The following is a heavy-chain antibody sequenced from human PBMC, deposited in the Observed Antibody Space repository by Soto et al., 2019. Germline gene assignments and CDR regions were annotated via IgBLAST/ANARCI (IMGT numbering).Heavy chain of an antibody. CDR3: ARDWALTNTAVVMAY. J-gene: IGHJ4*02. CDR2: IIPMFGIT. V-gene: IGHV1-69*04. Sequence: QVQLVQSGAEVKKPGSSMKVSCKASGGTFSSYVFSWVRQAPGQGLEWMGRIIPMFGITNYAQKFEGRVTITADKSTPTVDMELKRLISEATAIYNCARDWALTNTAVVMAYWGQGTLVTVPS. CDR1: GGTFSSYV. D-gene: IGHD2-21*01.